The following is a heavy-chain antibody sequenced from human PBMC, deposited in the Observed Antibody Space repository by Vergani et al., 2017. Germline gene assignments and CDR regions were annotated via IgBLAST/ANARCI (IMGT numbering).Heavy chain of an antibody. CDR3: ARGKRYCSGFSCYYYYGMDV. V-gene: IGHV3-33*01. CDR1: GFSFSSFG. CDR2: IHYDGSHE. J-gene: IGHJ6*02. Sequence: QVQLVESGGGVVQPGRSLRLSCAASGFSFSSFGFHWVRQAPGKGLEWVAFIHYDGSHEYYIDSVKGRFTISRDNSKNTLILQMNGLRAEDTAVYYCARGKRYCSGFSCYYYYGMDVWGQGTTVTVSS. D-gene: IGHD2-15*01.